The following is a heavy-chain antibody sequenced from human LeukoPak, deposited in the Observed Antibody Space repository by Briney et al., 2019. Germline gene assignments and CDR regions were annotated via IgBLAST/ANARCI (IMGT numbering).Heavy chain of an antibody. V-gene: IGHV4-34*01. Sequence: SETLSLTCAVYGRSFSGYYWTWIRQTPGKGLEWIGEINHSGITDYNPSLRSRVTISVDTSKNQFSLKLSSVTAADTAVYYCARRTVVKPDYYYYMDVWGKGTTVTISS. CDR2: INHSGIT. D-gene: IGHD4-23*01. J-gene: IGHJ6*03. CDR1: GRSFSGYY. CDR3: ARRTVVKPDYYYYMDV.